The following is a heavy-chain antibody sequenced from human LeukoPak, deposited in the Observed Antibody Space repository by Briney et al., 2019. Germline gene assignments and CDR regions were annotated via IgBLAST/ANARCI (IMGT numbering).Heavy chain of an antibody. Sequence: GGSLRLSCAASGFTFSNYWLTWVRQAPGQGLEWVANIKQDGSEKHYVDSVKGRFTISRDNAKNSLYLQMNSLRAEDTAVYYCARVLLWFGERTENYYYGMDVWGQGTTVTVSS. CDR1: GFTFSNYW. V-gene: IGHV3-7*01. CDR3: ARVLLWFGERTENYYYGMDV. CDR2: IKQDGSEK. J-gene: IGHJ6*02. D-gene: IGHD3-10*01.